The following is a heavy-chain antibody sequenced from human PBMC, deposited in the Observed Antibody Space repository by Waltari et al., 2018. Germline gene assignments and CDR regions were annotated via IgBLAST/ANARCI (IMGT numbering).Heavy chain of an antibody. CDR1: GFTFSSYS. CDR3: AREGDGMDI. Sequence: EVQLVESGGGLVQPGGSLRLSCAASGFTFSSYSMNWVRQAPGKGLDGVADIRSRCGTREYADSLKWRFTTSRDKAKYLLYLQRDSLRAEATAVYYWAREGDGMDIWGQGTTVTVSS. CDR2: IRSRCGTR. D-gene: IGHD3-16*01. J-gene: IGHJ6*02. V-gene: IGHV3-48*01.